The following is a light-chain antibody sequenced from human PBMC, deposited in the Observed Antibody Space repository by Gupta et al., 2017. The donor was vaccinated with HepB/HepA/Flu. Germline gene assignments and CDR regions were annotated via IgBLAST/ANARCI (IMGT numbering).Light chain of an antibody. CDR3: QQYRTFPLT. J-gene: IGKJ4*01. CDR1: QCIRSW. Sequence: DIQMTQSPSTLSASVGDRVTITCRASQCIRSWLAWYQQKPGKAPKFLIYKASNLESGVPSRFSGSGSGTEFTLTISGLQPDDFAIYYCQQYRTFPLTFGGGTKVEIK. V-gene: IGKV1-5*03. CDR2: KAS.